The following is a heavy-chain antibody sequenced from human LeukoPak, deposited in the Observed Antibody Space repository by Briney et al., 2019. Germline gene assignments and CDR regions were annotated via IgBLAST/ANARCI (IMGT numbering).Heavy chain of an antibody. CDR3: ARHSDVIGAI. J-gene: IGHJ4*02. D-gene: IGHD3-10*01. CDR2: IYPRDSDT. CDR1: GYTFTYQW. Sequence: GESLKISRKASGYTFTYQWIGWVRQKSGSGLEWMGIIYPRDSDTRYSPSFQGHVTISADTSINTAYLEWSRLEASDTGIYYCARHSDVIGAIWGQGTLVTVSS. V-gene: IGHV5-51*01.